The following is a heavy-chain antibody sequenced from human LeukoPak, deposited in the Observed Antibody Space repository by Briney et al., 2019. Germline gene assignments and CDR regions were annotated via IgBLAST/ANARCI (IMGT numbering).Heavy chain of an antibody. CDR1: GFTVSDNY. V-gene: IGHV3-53*01. D-gene: IGHD3-22*01. Sequence: GGSLRLSCAASGFTVSDNYLSWVRQAPGKGLQWVSFINSGGYTSYADSVKGRFTISRDNAKNSLYLQMNSPRAEDTAVYYCVRKKYYYDSSGLGWFDPWGQGTLVTVSS. CDR3: VRKKYYYDSSGLGWFDP. J-gene: IGHJ5*02. CDR2: INSGGYT.